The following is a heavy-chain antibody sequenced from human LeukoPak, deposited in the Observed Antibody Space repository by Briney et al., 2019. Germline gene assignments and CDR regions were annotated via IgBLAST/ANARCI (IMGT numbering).Heavy chain of an antibody. J-gene: IGHJ4*02. CDR2: ISNSGSST. V-gene: IGHV3-23*01. CDR1: GFTFSGSA. D-gene: IGHD2-2*01. CDR3: AKLGSTAWTAADY. Sequence: GGSLRLSCAASGFTFSGSAMTWVRQAPGKGLEWVSSISNSGSSTYYADSVKGRFTISRSTAKNSLYLRMNSLRADDTAVYYCAKLGSTAWTAADYWGQGALVTVSS.